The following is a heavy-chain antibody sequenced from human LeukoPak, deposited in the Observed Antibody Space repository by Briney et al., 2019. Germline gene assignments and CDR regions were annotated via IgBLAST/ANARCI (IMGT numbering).Heavy chain of an antibody. CDR2: ISSSGSSI. Sequence: PGGSLRLSCAASGFPFSSYEMNWVRQAPGQGLDWVSYISSSGSSIYYADSVKGRFTISRDNAKTSLYLQMNSLRAEDTAVYYCARPEGEPYFDWLYYFDYWGQGTLVTVSS. V-gene: IGHV3-48*03. D-gene: IGHD3-9*01. CDR1: GFPFSSYE. CDR3: ARPEGEPYFDWLYYFDY. J-gene: IGHJ4*02.